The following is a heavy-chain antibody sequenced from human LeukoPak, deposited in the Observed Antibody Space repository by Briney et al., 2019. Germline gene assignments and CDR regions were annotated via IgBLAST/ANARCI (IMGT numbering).Heavy chain of an antibody. Sequence: PSETLSLTCAVYGGSFSGYYWSWIRQPPGKGLEWIGEINHSGSTNYNPSLESRVTISVDTSKNQFSLKLSSVTAADTAVYYCARGATYYYDSSGYYYALYYYYYMDVWGKGTTVTVSS. D-gene: IGHD3-22*01. CDR3: ARGATYYYDSSGYYYALYYYYYMDV. CDR2: INHSGST. J-gene: IGHJ6*03. V-gene: IGHV4-34*01. CDR1: GGSFSGYY.